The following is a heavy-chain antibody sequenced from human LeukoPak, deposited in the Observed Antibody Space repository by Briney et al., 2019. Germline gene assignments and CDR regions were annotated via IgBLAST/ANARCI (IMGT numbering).Heavy chain of an antibody. CDR3: AELGITMIGGV. CDR1: GFTFISYS. Sequence: KSGGSLRLSCAASGFTFISYSMSWVRQAPGKGLEWVSSISSSSSYIYYADSVKGRFTISRDNAKNSLYLQMNSLRAEDTAVYYCAELGITMIGGVWGKGTTVTISS. D-gene: IGHD3-10*02. CDR2: ISSSSSYI. V-gene: IGHV3-21*01. J-gene: IGHJ6*04.